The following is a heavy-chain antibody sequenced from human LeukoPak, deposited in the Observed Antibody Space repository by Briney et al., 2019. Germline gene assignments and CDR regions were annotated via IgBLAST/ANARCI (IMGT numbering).Heavy chain of an antibody. D-gene: IGHD3-9*01. J-gene: IGHJ4*02. CDR3: AKAKETYYDILTGYYPNYYFDY. Sequence: GGSLRLSCAASGFTFSSYAMSWVRQAPGKGLEWVSTISTSGGSTYYADSVKGRFTISRDNSKNTLYLQMNSLRAEDTAVYYCAKAKETYYDILTGYYPNYYFDYWGQGTLVTVSS. CDR2: ISTSGGST. CDR1: GFTFSSYA. V-gene: IGHV3-23*01.